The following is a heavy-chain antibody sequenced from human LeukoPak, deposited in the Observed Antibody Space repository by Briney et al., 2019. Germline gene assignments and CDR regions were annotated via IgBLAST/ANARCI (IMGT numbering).Heavy chain of an antibody. CDR1: GSSFSGYE. J-gene: IGHJ5*02. V-gene: IGHV3-48*03. CDR3: VRDITGRGWFDP. CDR2: ISSSGSAI. D-gene: IGHD1-14*01. Sequence: GGSLRLSCTASGSSFSGYEMNWVRQAPGKGLEGVSYISSSGSAIYYADSVKGRFIISRDNPKNSLYLQMNSLRAEDTAVYYCVRDITGRGWFDPWGQGTQVTVSS.